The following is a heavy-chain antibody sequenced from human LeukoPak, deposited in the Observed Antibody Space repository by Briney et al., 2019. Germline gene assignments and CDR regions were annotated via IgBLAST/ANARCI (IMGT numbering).Heavy chain of an antibody. CDR1: GGSISSYY. J-gene: IGHJ6*03. CDR2: IYTSGST. CDR3: ARVYAGGYEASGYYYYMDV. D-gene: IGHD5-12*01. V-gene: IGHV4-4*07. Sequence: PSGTLSLTCTVSGGSISSYYWSWIRQPAGKGLEWIGRIYTSGSTDYNPSLKSRVTMSVDTSKNQFSLKLSSVTAADTAVYYCARVYAGGYEASGYYYYMDVWDKGTTVTVSS.